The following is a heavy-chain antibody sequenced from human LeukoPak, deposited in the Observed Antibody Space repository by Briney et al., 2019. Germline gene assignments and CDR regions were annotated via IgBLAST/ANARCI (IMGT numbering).Heavy chain of an antibody. CDR2: IYHSGTT. Sequence: SETLSLTCTVSGGSISSGGYYWSWIRQHPGKGLEWIGNIYHSGTTYYNPSLQSRVSISVDTSKNQFSLKLSSVTAADTAVYYCARDSGYSGVDYRGQGTLVTVSS. CDR1: GGSISSGGYY. CDR3: ARDSGYSGVDY. V-gene: IGHV4-31*03. D-gene: IGHD5-12*01. J-gene: IGHJ4*02.